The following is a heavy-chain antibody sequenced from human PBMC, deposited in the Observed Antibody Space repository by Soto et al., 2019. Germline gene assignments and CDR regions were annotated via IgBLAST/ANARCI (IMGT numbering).Heavy chain of an antibody. D-gene: IGHD6-19*01. CDR2: IIPIFGTA. V-gene: IGHV1-69*01. Sequence: QVQLVQSGAEVKKPGSSVKVSCKASGGTFSSYAISWVRQAPGQGLEWMGGIIPIFGTANYAQKFQGRVTITADESTSKAYMELSSLRAEDTAGYYCAMISSGWPLRFDYWGQGTLVTVSS. CDR1: GGTFSSYA. J-gene: IGHJ4*02. CDR3: AMISSGWPLRFDY.